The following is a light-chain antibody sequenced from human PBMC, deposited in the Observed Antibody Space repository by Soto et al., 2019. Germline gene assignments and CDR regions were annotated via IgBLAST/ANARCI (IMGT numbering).Light chain of an antibody. CDR1: SSSIGAPYD. CDR3: QSFDSSLSGYV. V-gene: IGLV1-40*01. J-gene: IGLJ1*01. CDR2: GNI. Sequence: QSVLTQPPSVSGAPGQRVTISCTGSSSSIGAPYDVHWYQQLPGTAPKLLIYGNINRPSGVPDRFSASKSGTSASLAITGLHAEDEAHYYCQSFDSSLSGYVFGTGTKLTVL.